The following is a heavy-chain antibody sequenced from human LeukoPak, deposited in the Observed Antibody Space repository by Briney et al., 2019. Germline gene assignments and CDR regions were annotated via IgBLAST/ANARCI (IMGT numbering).Heavy chain of an antibody. CDR3: ARARERWLQSDY. J-gene: IGHJ4*02. Sequence: ASVKVSCKASGYTFTSYDINWVRQATGQGLEWMGWMNPNSGNTGYSQKFQGRVTITRDTSASTAYMELSSLRSEDTAVYYCARARERWLQSDYWGQGTLVTVSS. CDR2: MNPNSGNT. V-gene: IGHV1-8*01. CDR1: GYTFTSYD. D-gene: IGHD5-24*01.